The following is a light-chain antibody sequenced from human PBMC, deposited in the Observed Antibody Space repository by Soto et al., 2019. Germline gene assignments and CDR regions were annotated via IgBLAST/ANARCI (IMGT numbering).Light chain of an antibody. CDR3: QSYDSSLSALYV. J-gene: IGLJ1*01. V-gene: IGLV1-40*01. CDR1: SSNIGGGYD. CDR2: GNS. Sequence: HSVLTQPPSVSGAPGQRVTISCTGSSSNIGGGYDVHWYQQLPGTAPKLLIYGNSNRPSGVPDRFSGSKSGTSASLAITGLQAEDEADYYCQSYDSSLSALYVFGTGTKVTVL.